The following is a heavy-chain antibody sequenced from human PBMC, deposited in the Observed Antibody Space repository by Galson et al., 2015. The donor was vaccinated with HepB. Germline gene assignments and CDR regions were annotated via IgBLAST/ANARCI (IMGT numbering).Heavy chain of an antibody. CDR1: GYTFINYA. J-gene: IGHJ4*02. V-gene: IGHV1-18*01. Sequence: SVKVSCKASGYTFINYAINWVRQAPGHGLEWMGWISVYDGKTNYAQKLQGRVTMTTDTPTGTAYIELASLISDDTAVYYCARDGFDGWFDYLGQGTLVTVS. CDR3: ARDGFDGWFDY. D-gene: IGHD5-24*01. CDR2: ISVYDGKT.